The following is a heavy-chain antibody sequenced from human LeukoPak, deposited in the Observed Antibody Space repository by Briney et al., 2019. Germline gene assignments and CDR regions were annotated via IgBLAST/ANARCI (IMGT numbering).Heavy chain of an antibody. CDR3: ARETGIAAAGTGNDY. CDR2: IKEDGTAK. D-gene: IGHD6-13*01. CDR1: GFTFSSSW. Sequence: GGSLRLSCAASGFTFSSSWMAWVRQAPGKELEWVGNIKEDGTAKNYVVSVRGRFTISRDNAKNSLYLQMNSLRGEDTAVYYCARETGIAAAGTGNDYWGQGTLVTVSS. V-gene: IGHV3-7*01. J-gene: IGHJ4*02.